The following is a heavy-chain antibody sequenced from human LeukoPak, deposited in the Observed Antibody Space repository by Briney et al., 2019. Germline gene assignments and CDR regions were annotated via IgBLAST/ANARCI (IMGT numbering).Heavy chain of an antibody. CDR2: IWYDGSNK. V-gene: IGHV3-33*01. Sequence: GRSLRLSCAASGFTFSSYGMHWVRQAPGKGLEWVAVIWYDGSNKYYADSVKGRFTISRDNSKNTLYLQMNSLRAEDTAVYYCARGSFEWELPLDYWGQGTLVTVSS. J-gene: IGHJ4*02. D-gene: IGHD1-26*01. CDR1: GFTFSSYG. CDR3: ARGSFEWELPLDY.